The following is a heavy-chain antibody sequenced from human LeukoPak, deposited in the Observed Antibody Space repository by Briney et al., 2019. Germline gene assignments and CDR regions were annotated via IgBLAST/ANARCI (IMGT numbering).Heavy chain of an antibody. D-gene: IGHD4-23*01. J-gene: IGHJ3*02. Sequence: SETLSHTCTVSGGSISSYYRSWMRQPAGKGLEWIGRIYTSGSTNYNPSLKSRVTMSVDTSKNQFSLKLSSVTAADTAVYYCARSDLDYGGNSVAFDIWGQGTMVTVSS. CDR1: GGSISSYY. CDR3: ARSDLDYGGNSVAFDI. V-gene: IGHV4-4*07. CDR2: IYTSGST.